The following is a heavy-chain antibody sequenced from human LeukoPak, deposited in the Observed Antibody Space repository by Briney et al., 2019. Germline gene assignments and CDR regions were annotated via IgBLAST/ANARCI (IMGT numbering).Heavy chain of an antibody. CDR2: ISNSGGST. J-gene: IGHJ4*02. V-gene: IGHV3-23*01. D-gene: IGHD3-10*01. Sequence: GGSLRLSCAASGFTFSSYAMHWVRQAPGKGLEWVSAISNSGGSTYYADSLKGRFTISRDNSKNTLFLQMNSLRAEDTAVYYCARHFGSGTYYNYFVYWGQGTLVSVSS. CDR3: ARHFGSGTYYNYFVY. CDR1: GFTFSSYA.